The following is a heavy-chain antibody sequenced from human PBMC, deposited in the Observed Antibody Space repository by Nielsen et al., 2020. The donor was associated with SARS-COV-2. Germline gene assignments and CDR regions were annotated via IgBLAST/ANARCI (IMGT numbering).Heavy chain of an antibody. J-gene: IGHJ4*02. CDR3: ARGSGRQWIQLWPLRYYFDY. Sequence: WIRQPPGKGLEWVSSISSSSTIYYADSAKGRFTISRDNAKNSLYLQMNSLRAEDTAVYYCARGSGRQWIQLWPLRYYFDYWGQGTLVTVSS. D-gene: IGHD5-18*01. V-gene: IGHV3-69-1*01. CDR2: ISSSSTI.